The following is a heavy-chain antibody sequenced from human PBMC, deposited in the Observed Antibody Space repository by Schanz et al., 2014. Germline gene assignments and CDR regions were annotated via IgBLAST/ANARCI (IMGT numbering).Heavy chain of an antibody. D-gene: IGHD1-1*01. CDR1: GFTFSSYD. CDR3: VRGRVLES. Sequence: VQLVESGGGVVQPGRSLRLSCVASGFTFSSYDVFWVRQAPGKGLEWVSYVSRSTPDIYYADSVKGRFTMSRDNAKNSVFLQMNSLRAEDTAVYYCVRGRVLESWGQGTLVTVSS. CDR2: VSRSTPDI. V-gene: IGHV3-48*01. J-gene: IGHJ5*02.